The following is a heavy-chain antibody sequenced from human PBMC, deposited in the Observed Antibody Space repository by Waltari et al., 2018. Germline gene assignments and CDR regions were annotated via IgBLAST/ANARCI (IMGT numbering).Heavy chain of an antibody. Sequence: QVQLQQWGAVLFKPAETLSFNCAVYGGSFSCYYWTWIRQPPGKGLEWIGEIDNYGKSNYNPYLKSRVTISKAESKNQFSLKLTSVTAADTAVYFCARRGGGPYPFYFDYWGQGTLVTVSS. D-gene: IGHD2-15*01. CDR2: IDNYGKS. V-gene: IGHV4-34*01. CDR1: GGSFSCYY. J-gene: IGHJ4*02. CDR3: ARRGGGPYPFYFDY.